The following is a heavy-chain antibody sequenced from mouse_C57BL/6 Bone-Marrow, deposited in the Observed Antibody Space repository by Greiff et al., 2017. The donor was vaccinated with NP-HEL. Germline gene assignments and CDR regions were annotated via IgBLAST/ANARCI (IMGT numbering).Heavy chain of an antibody. V-gene: IGHV1-47*01. Sequence: VQLQQSGAELVKPGASVKMSCKASGYTFTTYPIEWVKQSHGKCLEWIGNFHPYNDDTKYNEKFKGKATLTVEKSSSTVYLALSRLTSDDSAVYYCAMRRKFDYAMYDWGQGTAVTVSS. CDR2: FHPYNDDT. J-gene: IGHJ4*01. CDR3: AMRRKFDYAMYD. CDR1: GYTFTTYP.